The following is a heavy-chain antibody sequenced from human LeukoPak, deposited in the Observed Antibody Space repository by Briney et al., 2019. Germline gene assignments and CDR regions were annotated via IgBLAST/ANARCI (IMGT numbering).Heavy chain of an antibody. J-gene: IGHJ4*02. CDR3: ARMTGSAWELLIDS. CDR1: GGSFNTYY. CDR2: IFYSGST. D-gene: IGHD1-26*01. Sequence: SETLSLTCTVSGGSFNTYYWTWIRQPPGKGLEWIGDIFYSGSTNYNPSLKNRVTISLDTSKNHFSLKLSSVTAADTAIYYCARMTGSAWELLIDSWGPGTLVTVSS. V-gene: IGHV4-59*01.